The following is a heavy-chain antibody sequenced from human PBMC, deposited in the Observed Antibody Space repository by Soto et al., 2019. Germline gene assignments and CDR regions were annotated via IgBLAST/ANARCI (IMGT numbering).Heavy chain of an antibody. D-gene: IGHD7-27*01. J-gene: IGHJ4*02. CDR2: INPNGTFT. CDR1: GFTFSGYW. CDR3: ARVGTSTTYWGLYYY. Sequence: EVQLVESGGGLVQPGGSLRLSCAGSGFTFSGYWMHWVRQAPGKGPVWVSRINPNGTFTTNADSVKGRFTISRDNAKNTVYLQMNSRRADDSAVYYCARVGTSTTYWGLYYYWGQGTLCTVSS. V-gene: IGHV3-74*01.